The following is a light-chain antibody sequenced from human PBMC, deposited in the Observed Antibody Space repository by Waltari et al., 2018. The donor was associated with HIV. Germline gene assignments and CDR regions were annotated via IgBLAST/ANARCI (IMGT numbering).Light chain of an antibody. V-gene: IGKV4-1*01. CDR2: WAS. CDR3: QQYFDPPFT. Sequence: DIVMTQSPDSLPGSRGERGTISCKSRQRLFSSPNISNYLAWYQQKPGQPPKLLIYWASTLEFGVPDRFSGSGYGTDFTLTISGLQAEDLALYYCQQYFDPPFTFGPGTKLDVK. CDR1: QRLFSSPNISNY. J-gene: IGKJ3*01.